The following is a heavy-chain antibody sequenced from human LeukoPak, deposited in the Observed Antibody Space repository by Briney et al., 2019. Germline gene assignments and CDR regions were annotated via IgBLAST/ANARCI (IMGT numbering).Heavy chain of an antibody. CDR2: INPNSGGT. J-gene: IGHJ6*03. Sequence: GASVKVSCKASGYTFTGCYMHWVRQAPGQGLEWMGWINPNSGGTNYAQKFQGRVTMTRDTSISTAYMELSRLRSDDTAVYYCAGRRYCSSTSCYRDYYYMDVWGKGTTVTVSS. V-gene: IGHV1-2*02. D-gene: IGHD2-2*01. CDR1: GYTFTGCY. CDR3: AGRRYCSSTSCYRDYYYMDV.